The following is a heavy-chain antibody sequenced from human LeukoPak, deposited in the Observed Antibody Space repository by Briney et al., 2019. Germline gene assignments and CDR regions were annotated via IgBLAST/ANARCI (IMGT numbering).Heavy chain of an antibody. V-gene: IGHV3-21*01. D-gene: IGHD3-9*01. CDR2: ISSSSSYI. CDR3: AREAYDILTGYSYYFDY. Sequence: PGGSLRLSCAASGFTFSSYSMYWVRQAPGKGLEWVSSISSSSSYIYYADSVKGRFTISRDNAKNSLYLQTNSLRAEDTAVYYCAREAYDILTGYSYYFDYWGQGTLVTVSS. J-gene: IGHJ4*02. CDR1: GFTFSSYS.